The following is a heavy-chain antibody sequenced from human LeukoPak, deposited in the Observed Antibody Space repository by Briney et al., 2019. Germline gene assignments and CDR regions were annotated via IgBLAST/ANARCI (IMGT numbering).Heavy chain of an antibody. J-gene: IGHJ4*02. CDR2: ISWNSGSI. D-gene: IGHD3-10*01. CDR3: AKEKWPWFGELGGGYFDY. CDR1: GFTFDDYA. Sequence: GGSLRLSCAASGFTFDDYAMHWVRQAPGKGLEWVSGISWNSGSIGYADSVKGRFTISRDNAKNSLYLQMNSLRAEDMALYYCAKEKWPWFGELGGGYFDYWGQGTLVTVSS. V-gene: IGHV3-9*03.